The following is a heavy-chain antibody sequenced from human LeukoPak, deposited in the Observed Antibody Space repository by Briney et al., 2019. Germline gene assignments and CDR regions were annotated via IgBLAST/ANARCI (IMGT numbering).Heavy chain of an antibody. CDR1: GFTSSSYG. J-gene: IGHJ4*02. Sequence: GRSLRLSCAASGFTSSSYGMHWVRQAPGKGLEWVAVIWYDGSNKYYADSVRGRLTISRDNSKNTLYLQMNSLRAEDTAVYYCARGYSCGSGVLDYWGQGTLVTVSS. D-gene: IGHD6-25*01. CDR2: IWYDGSNK. CDR3: ARGYSCGSGVLDY. V-gene: IGHV3-33*01.